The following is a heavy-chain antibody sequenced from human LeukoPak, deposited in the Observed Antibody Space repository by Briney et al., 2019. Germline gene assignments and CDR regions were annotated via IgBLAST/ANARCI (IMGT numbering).Heavy chain of an antibody. CDR1: GGSISSYY. V-gene: IGHV4-59*08. D-gene: IGHD3-22*01. Sequence: SETLSLTCTVSGGSISSYYWSWIRQPPGKGLEWIGYIYYSGSTNYNPSLKSRVTISVDTSKNQFSLKLSSVTAADTAVYYCARRRYYYDSSGYFRHHYFDYWGQGTLVTVSS. J-gene: IGHJ4*02. CDR2: IYYSGST. CDR3: ARRRYYYDSSGYFRHHYFDY.